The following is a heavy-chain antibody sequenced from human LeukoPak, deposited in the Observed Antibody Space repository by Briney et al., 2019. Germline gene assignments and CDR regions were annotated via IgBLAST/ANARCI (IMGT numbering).Heavy chain of an antibody. D-gene: IGHD3-9*01. CDR1: GFTFGSYA. V-gene: IGHV3-23*01. CDR3: AKVRWVDDIADY. J-gene: IGHJ4*02. CDR2: ISGSGGSI. Sequence: PGGSLRLSCAASGFTFGSYAMSWVRQAPGKGLEWVSAISGSGGSIYYADSVKGRFTISRDNSKNTLYLQMNSLRAEDTAVYYCAKVRWVDDIADYWGQGTLVTVSS.